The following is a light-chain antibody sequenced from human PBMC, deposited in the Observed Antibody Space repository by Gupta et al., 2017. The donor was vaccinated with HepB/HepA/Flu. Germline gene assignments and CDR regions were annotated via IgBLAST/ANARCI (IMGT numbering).Light chain of an antibody. CDR2: GNV. V-gene: IGLV1-40*01. Sequence: QSLLTQPPSVSGAPGQRVTISCTGSSSNIGAGFDFHWYQHLPGRAPRLLIYGNVNRPSGVTDRFSGSKSGTSGSRAITGLQAEDEAEYYCQSFDKSLSVVVFGGGTKLTVL. CDR1: SSNIGAGFD. J-gene: IGLJ2*01. CDR3: QSFDKSLSVVV.